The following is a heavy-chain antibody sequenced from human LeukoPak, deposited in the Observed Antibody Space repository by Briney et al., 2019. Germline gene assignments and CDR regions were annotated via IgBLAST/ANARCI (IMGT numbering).Heavy chain of an antibody. V-gene: IGHV3-7*03. CDR3: ARGPLRGTAAAIDY. CDR2: IKEDGSER. J-gene: IGHJ4*02. D-gene: IGHD2-2*01. Sequence: SIKEDGSERQYVDSVKGRFSISRDNTKGSLFLQLNSLRAEDTAVYYCARGPLRGTAAAIDYWGQGTLVTVSS.